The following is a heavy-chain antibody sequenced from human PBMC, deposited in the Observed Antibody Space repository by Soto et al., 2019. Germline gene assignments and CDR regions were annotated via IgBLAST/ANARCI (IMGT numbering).Heavy chain of an antibody. CDR2: VGGSGDST. CDR1: GFTFSNYA. Sequence: EVQLLDSGGGLVQPGGSLRLSCAASGFTFSNYAMSWVRQAPGKGLEWVSGVGGSGDSTYYADSVKGRFTISRDNSKEPLYLQMNSLRAEDTAVYYCAKSPLGYCSGGSCYPPHYFDYWGQGTLVTVSS. D-gene: IGHD2-15*01. CDR3: AKSPLGYCSGGSCYPPHYFDY. V-gene: IGHV3-23*01. J-gene: IGHJ4*02.